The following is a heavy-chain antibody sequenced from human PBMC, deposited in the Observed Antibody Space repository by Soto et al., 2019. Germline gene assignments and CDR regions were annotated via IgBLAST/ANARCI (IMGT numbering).Heavy chain of an antibody. CDR1: NGSISSRYY. CDR3: ARTAVATHWYFDL. CDR2: IYYVGST. D-gene: IGHD6-19*01. V-gene: IGHV4-39*01. Sequence: LQLQESGPGLVKPSETLSLTCTVSNGSISSRYYWGWLRQTPGKGLEWIASIYYVGSTYYSPSLESRVTISVDTSNNQFSLRLNSVTAADTAVYYCARTAVATHWYFDLWGRGTLDT. J-gene: IGHJ2*01.